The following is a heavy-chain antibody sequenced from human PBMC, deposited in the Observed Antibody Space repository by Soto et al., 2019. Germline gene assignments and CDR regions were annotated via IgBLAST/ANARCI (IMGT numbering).Heavy chain of an antibody. V-gene: IGHV4-59*01. J-gene: IGHJ4*02. CDR1: GGSISSSY. CDR2: IYYSGST. Sequence: SETLSLTCTVSGGSISSSYWSWIRQPPGKGLEWIGYIYYSGSTNYNPSLKSRVTISVDTSKNQFSLKLSSVTAADTAVYYCARCRDGYNGLDFDYWGKGTLVTVS. D-gene: IGHD5-12*01. CDR3: ARCRDGYNGLDFDY.